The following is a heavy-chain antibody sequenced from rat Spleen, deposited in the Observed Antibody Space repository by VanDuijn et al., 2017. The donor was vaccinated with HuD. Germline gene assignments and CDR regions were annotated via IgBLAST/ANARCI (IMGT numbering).Heavy chain of an antibody. J-gene: IGHJ2*01. CDR3: ARKAIRGFDY. CDR2: ISYIGNT. V-gene: IGHV3-4*01. Sequence: EIQLQESGPGLVKPSQSLSLTCSVTGYTITSGYDWSWIRKFPGNKMEWMGYISYIGNTNYNPSLKSRISITRDTSKNQFFLQLNSVTAEDTATYYCARKAIRGFDYWGQGVMVTVSS. CDR1: GYTITSGY. D-gene: IGHD4-3*01.